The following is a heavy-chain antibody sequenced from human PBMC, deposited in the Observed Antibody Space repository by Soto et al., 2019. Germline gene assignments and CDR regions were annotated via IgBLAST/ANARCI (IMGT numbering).Heavy chain of an antibody. V-gene: IGHV4-30-4*01. CDR3: ARVSLAYYGMDV. J-gene: IGHJ6*02. Sequence: SETLSLTCTVSGGSISSGYYYWSWIRQPPGKGLEWIGYIYYSGSTYYNPSLKSRVTISVDTSKNQFSLKLSSVTAADTAVYYCARVSLAYYGMDVWGQGTTVTVSS. CDR1: GGSISSGYYY. CDR2: IYYSGST.